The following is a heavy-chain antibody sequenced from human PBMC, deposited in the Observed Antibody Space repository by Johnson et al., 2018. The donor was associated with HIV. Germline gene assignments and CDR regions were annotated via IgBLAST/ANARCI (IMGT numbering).Heavy chain of an antibody. V-gene: IGHV3-33*06. CDR1: GFTFSSYG. CDR2: IWYDGTIK. D-gene: IGHD6-13*01. Sequence: QVQLVESGGGVVQPGRSLRLSCAASGFTFSSYGMHWVRQAPGKGLEWVAVIWYDGTIKYYADSVKGRFTISRDNSKNTLYLQMNSLRAEDTGVYFCAKVREAAAGLDAFDLWCQGTVVIVST. J-gene: IGHJ3*01. CDR3: AKVREAAAGLDAFDL.